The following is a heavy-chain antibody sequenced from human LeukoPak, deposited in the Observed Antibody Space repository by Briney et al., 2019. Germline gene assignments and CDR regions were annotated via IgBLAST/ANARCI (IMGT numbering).Heavy chain of an antibody. CDR2: ISVSGGST. D-gene: IGHD2-21*01. CDR1: GFTLSSYA. CDR3: AKFLPTHIVVANYYFDY. V-gene: IGHV3-23*01. J-gene: IGHJ4*02. Sequence: GGSLRLSCAASGFTLSSYAMSWVSQAPGKGREWVSAISVSGGSTYYADSVKGRFTISRDNSKNTLYLQMNSLRAEDTAVYYCAKFLPTHIVVANYYFDYWGQGTLVTVSS.